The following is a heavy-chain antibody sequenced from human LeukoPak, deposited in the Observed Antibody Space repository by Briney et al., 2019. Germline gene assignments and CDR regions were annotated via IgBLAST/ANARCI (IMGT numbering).Heavy chain of an antibody. J-gene: IGHJ5*02. CDR1: GYTFTGYY. CDR3: ARDQLLRYFDWLSSQFDP. D-gene: IGHD3-9*01. V-gene: IGHV1-2*02. Sequence: ASVKVSCKASGYTFTGYYMHWVRQAPGQGLEWMGWINPNSGGANYAQKFQGRVTMTRDTSISTAYMELSRLRSDDTAVYYCARDQLLRYFDWLSSQFDPWGRGTLVTVSS. CDR2: INPNSGGA.